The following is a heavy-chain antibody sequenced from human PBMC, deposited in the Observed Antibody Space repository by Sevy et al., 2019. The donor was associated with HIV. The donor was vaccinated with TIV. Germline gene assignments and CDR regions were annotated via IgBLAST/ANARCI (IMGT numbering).Heavy chain of an antibody. V-gene: IGHV4-59*12. CDR1: GGSISPYY. CDR3: ARRHTTGYYYP. Sequence: SETLSLTCTVSGGSISPYYWSWFRQPPGKGLEWIGYVHYSGTTNYNPSLKSRVTTSVDTSKNQFSLKLTSVTAADTAGYYCARRHTTGYYYPWGQGTLVTVSS. D-gene: IGHD3-22*01. J-gene: IGHJ5*02. CDR2: VHYSGTT.